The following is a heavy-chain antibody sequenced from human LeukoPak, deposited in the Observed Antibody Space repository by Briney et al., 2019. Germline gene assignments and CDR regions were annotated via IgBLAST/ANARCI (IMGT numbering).Heavy chain of an antibody. CDR1: GYTFTGYY. Sequence: ASVKVSCKASGYTFTGYYMHWVRQAPGQGLEWMGWINPNSGGTNYAQKFQGWVTMTRDTSISTAYMELSRLRSDDTAVYYCARDRRLWFGEYYYYGMDVWGQGTTVTVSS. D-gene: IGHD3-10*01. CDR2: INPNSGGT. CDR3: ARDRRLWFGEYYYYGMDV. V-gene: IGHV1-2*04. J-gene: IGHJ6*02.